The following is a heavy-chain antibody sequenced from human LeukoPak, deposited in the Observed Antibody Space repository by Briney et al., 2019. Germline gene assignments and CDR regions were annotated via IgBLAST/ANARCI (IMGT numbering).Heavy chain of an antibody. CDR1: GFTFSSYY. Sequence: GSLRLSCAASGFTFSSYYWSWIRQPPGKGLDWIGYIYYSGNTKYNPSLKSRVTISVDTSKNQFSLKLSSVTAADTAVYYCARVVDYGDYGSPGYYYYMDVWGKGTTVTVSS. CDR3: ARVVDYGDYGSPGYYYYMDV. D-gene: IGHD4-17*01. J-gene: IGHJ6*03. CDR2: IYYSGNT. V-gene: IGHV4-59*01.